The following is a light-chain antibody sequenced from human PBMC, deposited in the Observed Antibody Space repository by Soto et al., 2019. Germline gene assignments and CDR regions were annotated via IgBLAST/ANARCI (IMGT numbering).Light chain of an antibody. Sequence: SSELTQPPSVSVAPGQTATISCGANDIGMKSVHWYQQKAGQAPVLVVHDDSDRPSGIPDRFSGSKSANTATLTISRVEAGDEADYFCQVWDNGGDHPHVVFGGGTKLTVL. CDR3: QVWDNGGDHPHVV. J-gene: IGLJ2*01. V-gene: IGLV3-21*02. CDR2: DDS. CDR1: DIGMKS.